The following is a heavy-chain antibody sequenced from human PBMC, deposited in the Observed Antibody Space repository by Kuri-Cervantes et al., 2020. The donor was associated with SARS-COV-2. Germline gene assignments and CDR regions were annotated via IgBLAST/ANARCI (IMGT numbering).Heavy chain of an antibody. D-gene: IGHD6-13*01. Sequence: SQTLSLTCAVSGYSISSGYYWGWIRQPPGKGLEWIGSIYYSGSTNYNPSLKSRVTISVDKSKNQFSLKLTSVTAADTAVYFCARVRAAADFGMDVWAQGTTVTVSS. CDR2: IYYSGST. V-gene: IGHV4-38-2*01. CDR3: ARVRAAADFGMDV. J-gene: IGHJ6*02. CDR1: GYSISSGYY.